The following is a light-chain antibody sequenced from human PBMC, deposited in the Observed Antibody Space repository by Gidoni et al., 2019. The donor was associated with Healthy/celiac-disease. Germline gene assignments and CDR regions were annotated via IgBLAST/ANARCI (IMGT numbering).Light chain of an antibody. CDR1: QSVLYSSNNKNY. Sequence: DIVMTQSPDSLAESLCERATINCKSSQSVLYSSNNKNYLAWYQQKPGQPPKLLIYWASTRESGVPDRFSGSGSGTDFTLTISSLQAEDVAVYYCQQYYSTPYTFGQGTKLEIK. CDR3: QQYYSTPYT. CDR2: WAS. J-gene: IGKJ2*01. V-gene: IGKV4-1*01.